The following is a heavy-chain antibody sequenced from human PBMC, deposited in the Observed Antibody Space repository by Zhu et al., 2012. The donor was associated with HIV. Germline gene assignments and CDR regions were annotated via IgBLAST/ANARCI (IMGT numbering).Heavy chain of an antibody. CDR2: INHSGST. CDR1: GGSFSGYY. CDR3: ARRNNKYTCSSGWYYFDY. Sequence: QVQLQQWGAGLLKPSETLSLTCAVYGGSFSGYYWSWIRQPPGKGLEWIGEINHSGSTNYNPSLKSRVTISVDTSKNQFSLKLSSVTAADTAVYYCARRNNKYTCSSGWYYFDYWGQGTLVTVSS. V-gene: IGHV4-34*01. D-gene: IGHD6-19*01. J-gene: IGHJ4*02.